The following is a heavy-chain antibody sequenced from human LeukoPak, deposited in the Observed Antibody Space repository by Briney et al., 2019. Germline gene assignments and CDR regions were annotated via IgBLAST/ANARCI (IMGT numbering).Heavy chain of an antibody. CDR2: IYYSGST. V-gene: IGHV4-39*07. CDR3: ARDYEYDSSGYAFDI. CDR1: GGSISSSSYY. J-gene: IGHJ3*02. D-gene: IGHD3-22*01. Sequence: SETLSLTCTVSGGSISSSSYYWGWIRQPPGKGLEWIGSIYYSGSTYYNPSLKSRVTISVDTSKNRFSLKLSSVTAADTAVYYCARDYEYDSSGYAFDIWGQGTMVTVSS.